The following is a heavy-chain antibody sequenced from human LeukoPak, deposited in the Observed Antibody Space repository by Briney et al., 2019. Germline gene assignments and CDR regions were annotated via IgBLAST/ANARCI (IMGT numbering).Heavy chain of an antibody. CDR3: ARSSGWWSLDY. V-gene: IGHV4-59*12. CDR1: GGSISSYY. D-gene: IGHD6-13*01. J-gene: IGHJ4*02. Sequence: SETLSLTCTVSGGSISSYYWSWIRQPPGKGLDWIGEISHVGSTKYSPSLKDRVTISKDNSKNQFSLKLNSVTAADTATYYCARSSGWWSLDYWGQGALVTVSS. CDR2: ISHVGST.